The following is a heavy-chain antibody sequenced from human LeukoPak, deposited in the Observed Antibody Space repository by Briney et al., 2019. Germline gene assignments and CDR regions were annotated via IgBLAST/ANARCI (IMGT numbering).Heavy chain of an antibody. CDR2: ISSSSSYI. D-gene: IGHD6-19*01. V-gene: IGHV3-21*01. CDR3: ARDRSSGWYYFDY. Sequence: GGSLRLSCAASGFTFSSYSMSWVRQAPGKGLEWVSSISSSSSYIYYADSVKGRFTISRDNAKNSLYLQMNSLRAEDTAVYYCARDRSSGWYYFDYWGQGTLVTVSS. CDR1: GFTFSSYS. J-gene: IGHJ4*02.